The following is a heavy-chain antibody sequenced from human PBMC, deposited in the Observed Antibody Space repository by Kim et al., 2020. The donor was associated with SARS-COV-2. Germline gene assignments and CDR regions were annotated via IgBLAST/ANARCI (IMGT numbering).Heavy chain of an antibody. J-gene: IGHJ4*02. CDR3: ARGLRTAVFDY. V-gene: IGHV1-46*01. D-gene: IGHD4-17*01. CDR2: SA. Sequence: SATSAQRFQGRVTMTRDTSTSTVYMELSSLRSEDTAVYSCARGLRTAVFDYWGQGTLVTVSS.